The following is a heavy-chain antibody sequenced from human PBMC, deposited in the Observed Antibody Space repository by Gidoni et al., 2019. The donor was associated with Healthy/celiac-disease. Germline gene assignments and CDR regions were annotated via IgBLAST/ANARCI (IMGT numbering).Heavy chain of an antibody. Sequence: QVQLVESGGGVVQPGRSLRLSCAASGFTFSSYAMHWVRQAPGKGLEWVAVIVYDGSNKYYGDSVKGRFNISRDNSKNTMYLQMNSLRAEDTAVYYWARELLVWSSSGSQAFDIWGQGTMVTVSS. J-gene: IGHJ3*02. D-gene: IGHD6-19*01. V-gene: IGHV3-30-3*01. CDR1: GFTFSSYA. CDR3: ARELLVWSSSGSQAFDI. CDR2: IVYDGSNK.